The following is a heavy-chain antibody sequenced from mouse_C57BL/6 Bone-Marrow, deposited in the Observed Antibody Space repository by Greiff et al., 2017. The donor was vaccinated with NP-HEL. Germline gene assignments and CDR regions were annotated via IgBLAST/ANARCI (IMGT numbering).Heavy chain of an antibody. J-gene: IGHJ1*03. CDR3: TRPGSSYWYFDV. V-gene: IGHV5-9-1*02. D-gene: IGHD1-1*01. CDR1: GFTFSSYA. CDR2: ISSGGDYI. Sequence: EVMLVESGEGLVKPGGSLKLSCAASGFTFSSYAMSWVRQTPEKRLEWVAYISSGGDYIYYADTVKGRFTISRDNARNTLYLQMSSLKSEDTAMYYCTRPGSSYWYFDVWGTGTTVTVSS.